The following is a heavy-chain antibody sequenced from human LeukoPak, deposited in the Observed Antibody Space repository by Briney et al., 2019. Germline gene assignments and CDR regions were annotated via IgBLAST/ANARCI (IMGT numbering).Heavy chain of an antibody. J-gene: IGHJ6*02. D-gene: IGHD2-2*01. CDR3: ATAGITYCSSTSCRPYYYGMNV. Sequence: ASVKVSCKVSGHTLTELSMHWVRQAPGKGLEWMGGFDPEDGETIYAQKFQGRVTKTEDTSTDTAYMELSSLRSEDTAVYYCATAGITYCSSTSCRPYYYGMNVWGQGTTVTVSS. V-gene: IGHV1-24*01. CDR1: GHTLTELS. CDR2: FDPEDGET.